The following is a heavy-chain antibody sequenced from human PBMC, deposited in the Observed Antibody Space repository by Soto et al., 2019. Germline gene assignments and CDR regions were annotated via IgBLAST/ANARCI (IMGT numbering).Heavy chain of an antibody. CDR3: ARDAWQQCPGDY. D-gene: IGHD2-2*01. CDR2: ISADNSNR. V-gene: IGHV1-18*01. CDR1: GYTFASHG. J-gene: IGHJ4*02. Sequence: QVQLVQSGAEVKKPGASVKVSCKGSGYTFASHGISWVRQAPGQGLEWMGWISADNSNRNYAEKFQGRVTMTTDTYTSTAYLEVSSLRSDATAVYYCARDAWQQCPGDYWGQGTLVTVSS.